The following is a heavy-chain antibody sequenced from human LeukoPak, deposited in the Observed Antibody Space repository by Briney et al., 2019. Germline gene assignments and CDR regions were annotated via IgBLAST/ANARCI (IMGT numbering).Heavy chain of an antibody. D-gene: IGHD6-13*01. Sequence: GGSLRLSCATSGFTFTNYWMTWVRQAPGKGLEWVANINQNGVEMYYVESVKGRFTISRDSGRNSLFLQMNSLRAEDTAVYYCARDFGSAAAIYEYWGQGSLVTVSS. V-gene: IGHV3-7*01. CDR3: ARDFGSAAAIYEY. CDR1: GFTFTNYW. CDR2: INQNGVEM. J-gene: IGHJ4*02.